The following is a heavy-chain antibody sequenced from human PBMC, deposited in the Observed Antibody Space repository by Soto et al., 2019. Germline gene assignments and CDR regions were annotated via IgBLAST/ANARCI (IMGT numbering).Heavy chain of an antibody. CDR1: GGSISSGDYY. V-gene: IGHV4-30-4*01. Sequence: LCGGSISSGDYYWSWIRQPPGKGLEWIGYIYYSGSTYYNPSLKSRVTISVDTSKNQFSLKLSSVTAADTAVYYCARAAPLYRIDYWGQGTLVTVSS. CDR3: ARAAPLYRIDY. CDR2: IYYSGST. J-gene: IGHJ4*02. D-gene: IGHD3-16*02.